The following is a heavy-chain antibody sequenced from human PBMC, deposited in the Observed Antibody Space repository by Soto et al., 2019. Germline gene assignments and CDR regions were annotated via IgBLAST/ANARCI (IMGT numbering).Heavy chain of an antibody. D-gene: IGHD3-22*01. CDR2: IKQDGSEK. Sequence: GGSLRLSCAASGFTFSSYWMSWVRQAPGKGLEWVANIKQDGSEKYYVDSVKGRFTISRDNAKNSLYLQMNSLRAEDTAVYYCARDLRAYYDSSGYYDDYWGQGTLVTV. CDR3: ARDLRAYYDSSGYYDDY. V-gene: IGHV3-7*01. CDR1: GFTFSSYW. J-gene: IGHJ4*02.